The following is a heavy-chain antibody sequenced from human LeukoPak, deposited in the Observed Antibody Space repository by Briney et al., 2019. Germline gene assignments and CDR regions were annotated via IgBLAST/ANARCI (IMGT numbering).Heavy chain of an antibody. V-gene: IGHV1-8*01. Sequence: ASVKVSCKASGYTFTSYDINWVRQATGQGLEWVGWMNPNSGNTGYAQKFQGRVTMTRNTSISTAYMELSSLRSEDTAVYYCARAKKYYYGSGINDYWGQGTLVTVSS. CDR1: GYTFTSYD. J-gene: IGHJ4*02. CDR2: MNPNSGNT. D-gene: IGHD3-10*01. CDR3: ARAKKYYYGSGINDY.